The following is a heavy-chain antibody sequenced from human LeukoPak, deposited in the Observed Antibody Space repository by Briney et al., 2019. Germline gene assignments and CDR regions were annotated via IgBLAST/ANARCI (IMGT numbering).Heavy chain of an antibody. J-gene: IGHJ4*02. CDR1: GGSFSGYY. V-gene: IGHV4-34*01. D-gene: IGHD6-13*01. Sequence: SETLSLTCAVYGGSFSGYYWSWIRQPPGKGLEWIGEINHSGSTNYNPSLKSRVTISVDTSKHQFSLKLSSVTAADTAVYYCARGRFGSSSDYWGQGTLVTVSS. CDR2: INHSGST. CDR3: ARGRFGSSSDY.